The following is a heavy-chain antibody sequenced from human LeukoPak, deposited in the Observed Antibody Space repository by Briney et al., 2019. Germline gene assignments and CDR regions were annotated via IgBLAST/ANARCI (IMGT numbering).Heavy chain of an antibody. V-gene: IGHV3-48*01. D-gene: IGHD3-22*01. CDR1: GFTFSSYS. J-gene: IGHJ4*02. Sequence: GGSLRLSCAASGFTFSSYSMNWVRQAPGKGLEWVSYISSSSSTIYYADSVKGRFTISRDNAKNSLYLQMNSLRAEDTAVYYCARGSLPYYYDSSGYLYYFDYWGQGTLVTVSS. CDR3: ARGSLPYYYDSSGYLYYFDY. CDR2: ISSSSSTI.